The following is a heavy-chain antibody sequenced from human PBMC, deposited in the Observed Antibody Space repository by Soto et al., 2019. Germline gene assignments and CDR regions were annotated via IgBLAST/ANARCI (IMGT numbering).Heavy chain of an antibody. J-gene: IGHJ6*02. CDR3: ARGASSSWYGYYYYYGMDV. D-gene: IGHD6-13*01. Sequence: SETLSLTCTVSGGSISSYYWSWIRQPPGKGLEWIGYIYYSGSTNYNPSLKSRVTISVDTSKNQFSLKLSSVTAADTAVYYCARGASSSWYGYYYYYGMDVWGQGTTVTVSS. CDR2: IYYSGST. CDR1: GGSISSYY. V-gene: IGHV4-59*01.